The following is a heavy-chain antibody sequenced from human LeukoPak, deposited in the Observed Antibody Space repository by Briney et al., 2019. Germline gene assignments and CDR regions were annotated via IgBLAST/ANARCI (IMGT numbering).Heavy chain of an antibody. CDR2: IYYSGSI. CDR3: VREDNCFDP. CDR1: GGSMRSYY. J-gene: IGHJ5*02. Sequence: PSETLSLTCSVSGGSMRSYYWSWIRQPPGRGLEWIGYIYYSGSINYNPSLKSRVTISIDMSKNQFSLKLTSMTAADTAVYYCVREDNCFDPWGQGTLVTVSP. V-gene: IGHV4-59*01.